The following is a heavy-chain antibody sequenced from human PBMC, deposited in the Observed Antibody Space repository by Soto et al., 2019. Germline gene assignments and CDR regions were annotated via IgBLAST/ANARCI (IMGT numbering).Heavy chain of an antibody. D-gene: IGHD2-2*01. CDR1: GYSFTSYW. CDR2: IDPSDSYT. CDR3: ARLAVVVPAAKVGFLGGMDV. V-gene: IGHV5-10-1*01. Sequence: PGESLKISCKGSGYSFTSYWISWVRQMPGKGLEWMGRIDPSDSYTNYSPSFQGHVTVSADKSISTAYLQWSSLKASDTAMYYCARLAVVVPAAKVGFLGGMDVWGQGTTVTVSS. J-gene: IGHJ6*02.